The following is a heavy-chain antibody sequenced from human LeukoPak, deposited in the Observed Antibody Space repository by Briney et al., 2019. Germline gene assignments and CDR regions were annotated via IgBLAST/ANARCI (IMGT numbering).Heavy chain of an antibody. CDR2: ISGSGGST. Sequence: GGSLRLSCAASGFTFSSYAMSWVRQAPGKGPEWVSAISGSGGSTYYADSVKGRFTISRDNSKNTLYLQMNSLRAEDTAVYYCANSVVPAARFVYYYYYGMDVWGQGTTVTVSS. D-gene: IGHD2-2*01. CDR3: ANSVVPAARFVYYYYYGMDV. J-gene: IGHJ6*02. CDR1: GFTFSSYA. V-gene: IGHV3-23*01.